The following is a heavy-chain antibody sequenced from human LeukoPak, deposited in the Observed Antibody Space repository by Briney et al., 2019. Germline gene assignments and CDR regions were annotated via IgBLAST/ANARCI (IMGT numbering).Heavy chain of an antibody. CDR1: GFTFSSYW. J-gene: IGHJ4*02. Sequence: GGSLRLSCAASGFTFSSYWMSWVRQAPGKGLEWVSYISSSGSTIYYADSVKGRFTISRDNAKSSLYLQMNSLRAEDTAVYYCARDGEYYDILTGPLFDYWGQGTLVTVSS. D-gene: IGHD3-9*01. CDR3: ARDGEYYDILTGPLFDY. CDR2: ISSSGSTI. V-gene: IGHV3-48*04.